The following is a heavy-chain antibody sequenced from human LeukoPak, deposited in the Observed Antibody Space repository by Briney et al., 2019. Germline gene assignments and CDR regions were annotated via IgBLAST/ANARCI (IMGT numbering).Heavy chain of an antibody. V-gene: IGHV1-46*01. CDR2: INPSGGST. CDR1: GYTFTSYY. D-gene: IGHD3-16*01. J-gene: IGHJ4*02. CDR3: ARDGFYPTTFGAGDY. Sequence: ASVKASCKASGYTFTSYYIHWVRQAPGQGLEWMGIINPSGGSTSYAQKFQGRVTMTRDTSTSTVYMELSSLRSEDTAVYYCARDGFYPTTFGAGDYWGQGTLVTVSS.